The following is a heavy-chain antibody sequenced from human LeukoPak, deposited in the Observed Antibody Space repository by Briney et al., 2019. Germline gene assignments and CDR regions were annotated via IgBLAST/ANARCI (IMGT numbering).Heavy chain of an antibody. D-gene: IGHD3-3*01. CDR1: VYTFTGYY. Sequence: ASVKVSCTASVYTFTGYYMYWVRQGPGQGLEWVGWINPNSGGTNYAQKFQSRVTMIRDTSISTAYMELSRLRSDDTAVYYCARNVEYDFWSGYPPFDYWGQGTLVTVSS. V-gene: IGHV1-2*02. J-gene: IGHJ4*02. CDR2: INPNSGGT. CDR3: ARNVEYDFWSGYPPFDY.